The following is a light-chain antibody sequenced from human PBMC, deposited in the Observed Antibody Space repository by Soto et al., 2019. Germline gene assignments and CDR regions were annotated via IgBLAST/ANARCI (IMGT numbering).Light chain of an antibody. V-gene: IGKV3-20*01. CDR2: GAF. Sequence: EIVLTQSPGTLSLSPGERATLSCRASQSVSSSYLAWYQQKPGQAPRLLIYGAFSRATGIPDRFSGSGSGTDFTLTISRLEPEDFAVYYCQQCGSSSVTFGGGTKVEIK. CDR3: QQCGSSSVT. J-gene: IGKJ4*01. CDR1: QSVSSSY.